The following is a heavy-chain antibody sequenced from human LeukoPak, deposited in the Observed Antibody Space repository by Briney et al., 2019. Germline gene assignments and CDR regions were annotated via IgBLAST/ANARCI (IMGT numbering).Heavy chain of an antibody. CDR1: GFIVSGDF. J-gene: IGHJ4*02. Sequence: GGSLRLSCAASGFIVSGDFMSWVRQAPGKGLEWVSVIYSDGSTYYADSVKGRFTISRDNSKNTLDLQMTGLRAEDTAVYYCARERGRGRDSPWFDYWGQGTQVTVSS. D-gene: IGHD1-26*01. CDR3: ARERGRGRDSPWFDY. V-gene: IGHV3-53*01. CDR2: IYSDGST.